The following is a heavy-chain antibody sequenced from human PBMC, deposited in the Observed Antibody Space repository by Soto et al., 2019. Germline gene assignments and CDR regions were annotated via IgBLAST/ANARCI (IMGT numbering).Heavy chain of an antibody. Sequence: PSDTLSLTCTFSGCSITSSDWSWIRRPPGKGLEWIAYIYDTGISGYTPSTSYNPSLKSRVTMSVDTSKSQFSLKLTSVTAADTAVYYCARGEDAFFYYGLDVWGQGITVNVSS. CDR1: GCSITSSD. CDR3: ARGEDAFFYYGLDV. J-gene: IGHJ6*02. CDR2: IYDTGISGYTPST. V-gene: IGHV4-59*01.